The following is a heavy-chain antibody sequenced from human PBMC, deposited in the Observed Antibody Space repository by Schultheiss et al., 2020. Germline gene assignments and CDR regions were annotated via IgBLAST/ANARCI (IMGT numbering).Heavy chain of an antibody. V-gene: IGHV1-2*02. CDR1: GYTFTGNY. CDR3: ARDSYYYDSSGYYDY. J-gene: IGHJ4*02. CDR2: INPNSGGT. D-gene: IGHD3-22*01. Sequence: ASVKVSCEASGYTFTGNYMHWVRQAPGQGLEWMGWINPNSGGTNYAQRLQGRVTMTRDTSISTAYMELSRLRSDDTAVYYCARDSYYYDSSGYYDYWGQGTLVTVS.